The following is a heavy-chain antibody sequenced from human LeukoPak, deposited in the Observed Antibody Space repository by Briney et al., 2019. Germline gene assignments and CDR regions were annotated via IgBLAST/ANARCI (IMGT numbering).Heavy chain of an antibody. Sequence: GGSLRLSCAASGFTFSSYAMSWVRQAPGKGLEWVSAISGSGGSTYYADSVKGRFTISRDNSKNTLYLQMNSLRAEDTAVYYCAKDLDVTTYYYDSSGYYDYWGQGTLVTVSS. V-gene: IGHV3-23*01. CDR1: GFTFSSYA. CDR3: AKDLDVTTYYYDSSGYYDY. CDR2: ISGSGGST. J-gene: IGHJ4*02. D-gene: IGHD3-22*01.